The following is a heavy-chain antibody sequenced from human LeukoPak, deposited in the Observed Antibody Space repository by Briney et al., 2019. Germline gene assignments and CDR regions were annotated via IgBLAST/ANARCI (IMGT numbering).Heavy chain of an antibody. CDR3: AKYRSAWSFDY. Sequence: PGGSLRLPCAASGFTFSGYALAWVRQAPGKGLEWVSAISGNGGSTNYADSVKGRFTISRDNSKNTLYLQVNSLRAEDTAVYYCAKYRSAWSFDYWGQGTLVTVSS. CDR2: ISGNGGST. V-gene: IGHV3-23*01. CDR1: GFTFSGYA. D-gene: IGHD6-13*01. J-gene: IGHJ4*02.